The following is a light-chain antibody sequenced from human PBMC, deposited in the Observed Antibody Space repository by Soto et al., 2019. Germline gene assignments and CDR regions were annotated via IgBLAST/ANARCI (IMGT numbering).Light chain of an antibody. V-gene: IGLV2-11*01. CDR3: CSYVGRYSWL. Sequence: QSALTQPRSVSGSPGQSVTISCTGTSSDVGAYNYVSWYQQHPGKAPKFMIYDVNKRPSGVPDRFSGSKSGNTASLTISGLQVGDGAEYYCCSYVGRYSWLFGGGTKLTVL. J-gene: IGLJ3*02. CDR2: DVN. CDR1: SSDVGAYNY.